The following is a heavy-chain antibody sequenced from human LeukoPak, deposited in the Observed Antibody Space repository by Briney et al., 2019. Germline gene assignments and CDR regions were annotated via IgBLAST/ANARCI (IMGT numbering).Heavy chain of an antibody. V-gene: IGHV3-43*02. CDR2: INGDGGST. D-gene: IGHD3-16*01. Sequence: GGSLRLSCAASGFTFDDYAMHWVRQAPGKGLEWISLINGDGGSTYYADSVKGRFAISRDNSKNSLYLKMNSLKTEDPALYYCEKVSWGPYSSGMAVWGQGTRVTVSS. CDR1: GFTFDDYA. J-gene: IGHJ6*02. CDR3: EKVSWGPYSSGMAV.